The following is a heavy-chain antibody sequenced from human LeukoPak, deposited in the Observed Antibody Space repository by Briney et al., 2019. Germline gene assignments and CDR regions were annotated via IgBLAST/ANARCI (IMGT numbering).Heavy chain of an antibody. Sequence: GGSLRLSCAAPGLSFSSYAMSWFRQAPGKGLEWVSTIGSSGADTYYADSVKGRFTISKDTSKSTLQMNSLSAEDTAVYYCAKDIVATINYCEYWGQGTLVTVSS. CDR1: GLSFSSYA. CDR2: IGSSGADT. D-gene: IGHD5-12*01. V-gene: IGHV3-23*01. CDR3: AKDIVATINYCEY. J-gene: IGHJ4*02.